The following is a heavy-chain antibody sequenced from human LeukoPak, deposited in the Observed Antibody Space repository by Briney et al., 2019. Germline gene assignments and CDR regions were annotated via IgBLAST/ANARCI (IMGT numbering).Heavy chain of an antibody. CDR1: GFIFSRHW. J-gene: IGHJ4*02. V-gene: IGHV3-7*01. Sequence: GGFLRLSCAVAGFIFSRHWMRWVRQAPGKGLEWVADIKQDSSVKYYLDSVKGRFTISRDNAKNSLFLQMNSLRVEDTAVYYCARPGGYGVQPLDDWGRGTLVTVSS. D-gene: IGHD5-12*01. CDR2: IKQDSSVK. CDR3: ARPGGYGVQPLDD.